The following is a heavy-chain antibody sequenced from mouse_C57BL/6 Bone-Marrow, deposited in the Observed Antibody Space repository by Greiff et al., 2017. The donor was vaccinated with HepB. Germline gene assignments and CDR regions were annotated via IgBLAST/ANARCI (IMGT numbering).Heavy chain of an antibody. CDR1: GFTFSDFY. CDR2: SRNKANDYTT. V-gene: IGHV7-1*01. Sequence: DVKLVESGGGLVQSGRSLRLSCATSGFTFSDFYMEWVRQAPGKGLEWIAASRNKANDYTTEYSVTGKGRFIVARDTSQNILYLQMNALEAEDTASYYCARDAYPYAMDYWGQGTSVTVSS. D-gene: IGHD5-5*01. J-gene: IGHJ4*01. CDR3: ARDAYPYAMDY.